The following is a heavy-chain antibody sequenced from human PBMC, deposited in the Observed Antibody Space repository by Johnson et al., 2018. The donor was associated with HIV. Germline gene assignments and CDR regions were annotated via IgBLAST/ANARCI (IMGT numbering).Heavy chain of an antibody. D-gene: IGHD1-1*01. Sequence: VQLVESGGGLVQPGGSLRLSCAASGFTFSLYWMTWVRQAPGKGLEWVSIIYSGGSTYYADSVKGRFTISTDNSKNTLYLQMNSLRADDTAGYYCASFGEGRTGTSEAFDIWGQGTMVTVSS. V-gene: IGHV3-66*01. CDR3: ASFGEGRTGTSEAFDI. CDR2: IYSGGST. J-gene: IGHJ3*02. CDR1: GFTFSLYW.